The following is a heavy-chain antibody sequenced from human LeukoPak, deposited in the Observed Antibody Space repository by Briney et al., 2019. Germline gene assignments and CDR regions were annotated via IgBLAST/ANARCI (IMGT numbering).Heavy chain of an antibody. CDR1: GGSFSGYY. J-gene: IGHJ4*02. CDR2: INHSGST. V-gene: IGHV4-34*01. Sequence: KASETLSLTCAVYGGSFSGYYWSWIRQPPGKGLEWIGEINHSGSTNYNPSLKSRVTISVDTSKNQFSLKLSSVTAADTAVYYCARGYYYDGFDYWGQGTLVTVS. D-gene: IGHD3-22*01. CDR3: ARGYYYDGFDY.